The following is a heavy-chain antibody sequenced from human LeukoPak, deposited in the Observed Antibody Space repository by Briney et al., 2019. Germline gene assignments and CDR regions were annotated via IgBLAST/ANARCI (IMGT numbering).Heavy chain of an antibody. Sequence: ASVKVSCKASGYTFTGYYMHWVRQAPGQGLEWMGWINPNSGGTNYAQKFQGWVTMTRDTSISTAYMELSRLRSDDTAVYYCAREQTKPYGSGNFDYWGQGTLVTVSS. CDR1: GYTFTGYY. V-gene: IGHV1-2*04. D-gene: IGHD3-10*01. J-gene: IGHJ4*02. CDR3: AREQTKPYGSGNFDY. CDR2: INPNSGGT.